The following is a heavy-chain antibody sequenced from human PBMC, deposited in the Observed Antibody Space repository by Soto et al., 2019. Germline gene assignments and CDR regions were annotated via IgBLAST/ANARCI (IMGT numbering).Heavy chain of an antibody. CDR3: AKDRGVVRPPGPFGY. CDR2: ISYDGSNK. D-gene: IGHD3-10*01. Sequence: PGGSLRLSCAASGFTFSSYGMHWVRQAPGKGLEWVAVISYDGSNKYYADSVKGRFTISRDNSKNTLYLQMNSLRAEDTAVYYCAKDRGVVRPPGPFGYWGQGTLVTVSS. V-gene: IGHV3-30*18. J-gene: IGHJ4*02. CDR1: GFTFSSYG.